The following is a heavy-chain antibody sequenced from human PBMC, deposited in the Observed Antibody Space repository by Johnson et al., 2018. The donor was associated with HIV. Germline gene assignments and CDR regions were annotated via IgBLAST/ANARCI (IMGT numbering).Heavy chain of an antibody. CDR3: ATEAGIELWLIDAFDL. D-gene: IGHD5-18*01. CDR2: IKRKTDGGTT. Sequence: VQLVESGGGVVQPGRSLRLSCAASGLTFTNAWMNWVRQAPGKGLEWAGRIKRKTDGGTTDYAAPVKGRFTISRDDSKNTLYLQMNSLKTEDTAVYYCATEAGIELWLIDAFDLWGQGTMVTVSS. CDR1: GLTFTNAW. V-gene: IGHV3-15*01. J-gene: IGHJ3*01.